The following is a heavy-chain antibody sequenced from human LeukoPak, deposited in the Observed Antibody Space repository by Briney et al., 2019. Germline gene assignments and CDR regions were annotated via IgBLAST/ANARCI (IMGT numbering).Heavy chain of an antibody. CDR3: AKVQKGAAAGPDY. CDR2: ISYDGSNK. V-gene: IGHV3-30*18. J-gene: IGHJ4*02. CDR1: GFTFSIYG. D-gene: IGHD6-13*01. Sequence: GGTLRLSCAASGFTFSIYGMHCVPHAPGKGLECVAVISYDGSNKYYAESAKGRFTIPKDNPKNTLYLQMNSLRAEDTAVYYCAKVQKGAAAGPDYWGQGTLVTVSS.